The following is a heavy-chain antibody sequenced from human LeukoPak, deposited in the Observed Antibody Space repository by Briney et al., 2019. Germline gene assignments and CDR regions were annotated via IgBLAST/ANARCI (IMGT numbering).Heavy chain of an antibody. J-gene: IGHJ6*02. CDR1: GFAFNTYA. D-gene: IGHD2-2*01. CDR3: AKDRGYCSSTSCSYYYYGMDV. V-gene: IGHV3-33*06. Sequence: PGRSLRLSCAASGFAFNTYAMHWVRQAPGQGLEWVALIWHDGSHKFYSNSVRGQFTISRDNSKNTVSLQMNNLRPEDTAVYYCAKDRGYCSSTSCSYYYYGMDVWGQGTTVTVSS. CDR2: IWHDGSHK.